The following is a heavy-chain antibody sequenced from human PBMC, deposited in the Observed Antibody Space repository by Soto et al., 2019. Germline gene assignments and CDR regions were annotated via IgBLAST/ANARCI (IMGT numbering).Heavy chain of an antibody. CDR1: KFTFSSYA. Sequence: EVQLLESGGGLVQPGGSLRLSCAASKFTFSSYAMSWVRQAPGKGLEWVSAISGSGGSTHYADSVNGRFTISRDNSKSTLYMQMSRLRAEDTAVYYCAKDGISGDDYNLIDNWGQGTLVTVSS. CDR3: AKDGISGDDYNLIDN. J-gene: IGHJ4*02. V-gene: IGHV3-23*01. CDR2: ISGSGGST. D-gene: IGHD4-4*01.